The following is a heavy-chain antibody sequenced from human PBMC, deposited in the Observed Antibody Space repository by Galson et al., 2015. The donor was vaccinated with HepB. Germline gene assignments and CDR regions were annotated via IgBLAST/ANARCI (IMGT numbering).Heavy chain of an antibody. CDR3: AKAHSTPYDILTGGKDY. J-gene: IGHJ4*02. CDR2: ISGSGGST. V-gene: IGHV3-23*01. CDR1: GFTFSSYA. D-gene: IGHD3-9*01. Sequence: SLRLSCAASGFTFSSYAMSWVRQAPGKGLEWVSAISGSGGSTYYADSVKGRFTISRDNSKNTLYLQMNSLRAEDTAVYYCAKAHSTPYDILTGGKDYWGQGTLVTVSS.